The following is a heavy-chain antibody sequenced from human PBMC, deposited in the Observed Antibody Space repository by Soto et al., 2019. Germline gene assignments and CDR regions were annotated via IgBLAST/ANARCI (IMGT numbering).Heavy chain of an antibody. CDR2: INHSGST. Sequence: SDTLYLTCAVYGGSFSGYYWSWIRQPPGKGLEWIGEINHSGSTNYNPSLKSRVTISVDTSKNQFSLKLSSVTAADTAVYYCGRGKKINFDYWGQGTLVTVSS. V-gene: IGHV4-34*01. D-gene: IGHD3-16*01. CDR3: GRGKKINFDY. CDR1: GGSFSGYY. J-gene: IGHJ4*02.